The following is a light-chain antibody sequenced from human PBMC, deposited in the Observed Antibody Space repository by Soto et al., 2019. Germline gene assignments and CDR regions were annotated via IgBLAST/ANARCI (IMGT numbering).Light chain of an antibody. CDR3: LQHYSWPWT. CDR1: QSVSGY. J-gene: IGKJ1*01. V-gene: IGKV3-15*01. CDR2: RIF. Sequence: EIVITQSPCTLPVFQGETVTLSCRASQSVSGYLDWFHQKPGQAPRLVLLRIFTRAIGVPARFSGSGSETEFTLTISGLQSEDSGVYYCLQHYSWPWTFGQGTKVDI.